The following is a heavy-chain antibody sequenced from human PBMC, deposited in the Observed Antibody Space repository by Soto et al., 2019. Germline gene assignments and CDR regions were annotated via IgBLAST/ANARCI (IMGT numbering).Heavy chain of an antibody. D-gene: IGHD2-15*01. Sequence: SETLSLTCTVSGGSISSGGYYWSWIRQHPGKGLEWIGYIYYSGSTYYNPSLKSRVTISVDTSKNQFSLKLSSVTAADTAVYYCARAKPVAVVVVAAPHDAFDIWGQGTMVTVSS. CDR3: ARAKPVAVVVVAAPHDAFDI. CDR1: GGSISSGGYY. J-gene: IGHJ3*02. CDR2: IYYSGST. V-gene: IGHV4-31*03.